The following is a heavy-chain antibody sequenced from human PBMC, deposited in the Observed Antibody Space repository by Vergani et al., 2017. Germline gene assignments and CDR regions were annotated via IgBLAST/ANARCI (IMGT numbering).Heavy chain of an antibody. J-gene: IGHJ4*02. CDR1: GSTFSSYA. CDR2: ISRSSSTI. D-gene: IGHD6-6*01. CDR3: ARRDSSSPALDY. V-gene: IGHV3-48*01. Sequence: EVQLLESGGGLVQPGGSLRLSCAASGSTFSSYAMNWVRQAPGKGLEWVSYISRSSSTIYYADSVKGRFTISRDNAKNSLHLQMNGLRAGDTAVYYCARRDSSSPALDYWGQGTLVTVSS.